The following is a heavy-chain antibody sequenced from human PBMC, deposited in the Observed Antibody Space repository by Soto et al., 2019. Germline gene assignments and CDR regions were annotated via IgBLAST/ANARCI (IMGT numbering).Heavy chain of an antibody. J-gene: IGHJ4*02. CDR2: MSYSGIT. D-gene: IGHD1-7*01. V-gene: IGHV4-30-4*01. Sequence: QVQLQESGPGLVKPSQTLSLTCTVSGVSISSGSYYWSWIRQPPGKGLEWIGFMSYSGITSYNASLKSRVTMSVDTSKSQFSLSLSFVTAADTAVYYCATMGTPATGLYYFDNRGQGTLVTVSS. CDR3: ATMGTPATGLYYFDN. CDR1: GVSISSGSYY.